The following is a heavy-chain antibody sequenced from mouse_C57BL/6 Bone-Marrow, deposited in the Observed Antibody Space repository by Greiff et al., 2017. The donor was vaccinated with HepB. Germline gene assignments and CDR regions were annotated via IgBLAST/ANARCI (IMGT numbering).Heavy chain of an antibody. Sequence: QVQLQQSGAELVKPGASVKLSCKASGYTFTSYWMQWVKQRPGQGLEWIGEIDPSDSYTNYNQKFKGKATLTVDTSSSTAYMQLSSLTSEDSAVYYCARPDYYGSSLYAMDYWGQGTSVTVSS. CDR3: ARPDYYGSSLYAMDY. D-gene: IGHD1-1*01. CDR2: IDPSDSYT. J-gene: IGHJ4*01. V-gene: IGHV1-50*01. CDR1: GYTFTSYW.